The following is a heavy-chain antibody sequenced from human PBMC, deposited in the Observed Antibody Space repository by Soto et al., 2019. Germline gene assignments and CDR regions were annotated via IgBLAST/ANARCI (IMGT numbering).Heavy chain of an antibody. CDR1: GGTFSSYA. D-gene: IGHD5-18*01. V-gene: IGHV1-69*13. CDR2: IIPIFGTA. CDR3: ATRGYSYGHNWFDP. J-gene: IGHJ5*02. Sequence: GASVKVSCKASGGTFSSYAISWVRQAPGQGLEWMGGIIPIFGTANYAQKFQGRVTITADESTSTAYMELSSLRSEDTAVYYCATRGYSYGHNWFDPWGQGTLVTVSS.